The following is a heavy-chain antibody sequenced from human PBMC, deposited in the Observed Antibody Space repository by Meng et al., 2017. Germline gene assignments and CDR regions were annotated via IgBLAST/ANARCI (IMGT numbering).Heavy chain of an antibody. Sequence: VRVVAAGAEVKKPEPEVKVSGKASGGTFSSYAISWVRQSPGQGLEWMGGIIPIFGTANYAQKFQGRVTITADESTSTAYMELSSLRSEDTAVYYCASNDGTGDRTGGDYWGQGTLVTVSS. CDR1: GGTFSSYA. D-gene: IGHD7-27*01. CDR2: IIPIFGTA. J-gene: IGHJ4*02. V-gene: IGHV1-69*01. CDR3: ASNDGTGDRTGGDY.